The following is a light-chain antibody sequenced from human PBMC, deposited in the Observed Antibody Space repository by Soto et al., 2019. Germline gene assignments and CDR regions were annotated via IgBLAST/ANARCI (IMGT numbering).Light chain of an antibody. CDR1: QGISSY. J-gene: IGKJ4*01. V-gene: IGKV1-9*01. Sequence: IQLTQSPSSLSASVGDRVTITCRASQGISSYLAWYQQKPGKAPKLLIYAASTLQSGVPSRFSGSGSGTDFTLTIISLQPEYFATYYCQQLNSYPRTFGGGTKVEIK. CDR2: AAS. CDR3: QQLNSYPRT.